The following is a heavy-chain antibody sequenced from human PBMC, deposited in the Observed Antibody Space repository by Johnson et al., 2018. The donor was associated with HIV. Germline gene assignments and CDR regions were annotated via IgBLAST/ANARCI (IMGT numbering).Heavy chain of an antibody. D-gene: IGHD6-13*01. V-gene: IGHV3-20*04. J-gene: IGHJ3*02. CDR3: AKSIDAAADDAFDI. Sequence: VQLVESGGGVVRPGGSLRLSCAASGFRFEDYGMNWVRQVPGKGLEWVSGINWNGGSIGYADSVKGRFTISRDNAKNSLYLQMNSLRAEDTALYYCAKSIDAAADDAFDIWGQGTMVTVSS. CDR1: GFRFEDYG. CDR2: INWNGGSI.